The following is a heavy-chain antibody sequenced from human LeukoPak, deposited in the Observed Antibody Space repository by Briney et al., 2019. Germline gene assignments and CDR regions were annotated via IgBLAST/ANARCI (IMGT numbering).Heavy chain of an antibody. CDR3: ARGPRLYGNWFDP. V-gene: IGHV3-49*02. J-gene: IGHJ5*02. CDR1: GFTFTTYP. D-gene: IGHD1-1*01. CDR2: IRREASGGTT. Sequence: GGSLRLSCVASGFTFTTYPMSWVRQAPGKGLEWVGFIRREASGGTTEFAASVKGRFTTSIDESKSIAYLQMNSLKTEDTGVYYCARGPRLYGNWFDPWGQGTLVTVSS.